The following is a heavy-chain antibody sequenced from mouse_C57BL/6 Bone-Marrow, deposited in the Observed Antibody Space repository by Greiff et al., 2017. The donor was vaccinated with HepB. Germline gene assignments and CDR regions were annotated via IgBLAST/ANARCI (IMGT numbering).Heavy chain of an antibody. Sequence: VQLQQSGPELVKPGASVKISCKASGYSFTGYYMNWVKQSPEKSLEWIGEINPSTGGTTYNQKFKAKATLTVYKSSSTAYMQLKSLTSEDSAVYYCARRSYYGSSYDFDYWGQGTTLTVSS. V-gene: IGHV1-42*01. D-gene: IGHD1-1*01. CDR1: GYSFTGYY. CDR3: ARRSYYGSSYDFDY. CDR2: INPSTGGT. J-gene: IGHJ2*01.